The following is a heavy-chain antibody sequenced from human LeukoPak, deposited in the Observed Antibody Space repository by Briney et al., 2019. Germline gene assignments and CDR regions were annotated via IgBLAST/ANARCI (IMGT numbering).Heavy chain of an antibody. CDR1: GGSIGSYY. CDR3: ARFELRPGAPAYYYYGMDV. D-gene: IGHD6-6*01. Sequence: SETLSLTCTVSGGSIGSYYWNWIRQPPGKGLEWIGYIYYSGSTNYNPSLKSRVTMSVDTSKNQFSLKLSSVTAADTAVYYCARFELRPGAPAYYYYGMDVWGQGTTVTVSS. V-gene: IGHV4-59*08. CDR2: IYYSGST. J-gene: IGHJ6*02.